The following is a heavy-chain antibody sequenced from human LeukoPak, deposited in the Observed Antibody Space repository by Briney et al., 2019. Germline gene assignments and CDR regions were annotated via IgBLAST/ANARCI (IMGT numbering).Heavy chain of an antibody. D-gene: IGHD1-1*01. CDR2: IIPVFRTS. Sequence: SVKVSCKASGGTFNTYAISWVRQAPGQGLEWMGGIIPVFRTSNYAQKFQDRVTITADELTTTFHMELSSLRSEDTAVYYCARANKIIGTTGRTFDIWGPGTMVSVSS. CDR3: ARANKIIGTTGRTFDI. V-gene: IGHV1-69*13. J-gene: IGHJ3*02. CDR1: GGTFNTYA.